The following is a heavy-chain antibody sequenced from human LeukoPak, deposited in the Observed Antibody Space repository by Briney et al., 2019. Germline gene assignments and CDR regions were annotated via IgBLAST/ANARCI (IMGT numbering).Heavy chain of an antibody. J-gene: IGHJ4*02. CDR1: GFTFSNYA. V-gene: IGHV3-53*01. CDR3: ARSLYCSSTSCFFDY. D-gene: IGHD2-2*01. Sequence: GGSLRLSCAASGFTFSNYAMTWVRQAPGKGLEWVSVIYSGGSTYYADSVKGRFTISRVNSKNTLFLQMNSLRADDTAVYYCARSLYCSSTSCFFDYWGQGTLVTVSS. CDR2: IYSGGST.